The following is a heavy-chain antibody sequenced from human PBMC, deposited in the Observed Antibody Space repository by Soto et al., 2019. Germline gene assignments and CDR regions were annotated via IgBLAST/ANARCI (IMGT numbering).Heavy chain of an antibody. J-gene: IGHJ4*02. CDR3: AIAQSSCSGYSSY. V-gene: IGHV3-21*01. CDR1: GFTFSSYS. Sequence: AGSLRLSCAASGFTFSSYSMNWVRQAPGKGLEWVSSISSSSSYIYYAASVKGRFTISRDNAKNSLYLQINSLRAEDTAVYYCAIAQSSCSGYSSYWGQGTLVTVSS. CDR2: ISSSSSYI. D-gene: IGHD3-22*01.